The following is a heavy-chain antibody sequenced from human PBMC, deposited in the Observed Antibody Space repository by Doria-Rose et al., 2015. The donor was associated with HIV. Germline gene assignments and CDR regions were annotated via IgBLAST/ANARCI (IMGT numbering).Heavy chain of an antibody. CDR1: GGSLSSGDYY. V-gene: IGHV4-30-4*08. J-gene: IGHJ6*02. CDR2: IYYSGST. CDR3: ARGVGGSGGYSFGYYYGMDV. Sequence: QVALQESCPGLVKPSQTLSLTCTVSGGSLSSGDYYWSWIRQPPGKGLEWIGYIYYSGSTYYNPSLKSRVTISVDTSKNQFSLKLSSVTAADTAVYYRARGVGGSGGYSFGYYYGMDVWGQGTTVTVSS. D-gene: IGHD3-10*01.